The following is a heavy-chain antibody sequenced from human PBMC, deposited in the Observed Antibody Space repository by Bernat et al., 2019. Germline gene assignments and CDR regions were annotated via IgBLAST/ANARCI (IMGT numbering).Heavy chain of an antibody. V-gene: IGHV3-15*01. J-gene: IGHJ6*02. Sequence: EVQLVESGGGLVKPGGSLRLSCAASGFTFSNAWMSWVRQAPGKGLEWVGRIKSKTDGGTTDYAAPVKGRFTISRDDSKNTLYLQMNSLKTEDTAVYYCATAYYGGYYYYYGMDVWGQGTTVTVSS. CDR1: GFTFSNAW. CDR2: IKSKTDGGTT. D-gene: IGHD3-10*01. CDR3: ATAYYGGYYYYYGMDV.